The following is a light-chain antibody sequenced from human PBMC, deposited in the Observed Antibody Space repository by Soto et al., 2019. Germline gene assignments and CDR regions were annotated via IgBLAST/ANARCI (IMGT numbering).Light chain of an antibody. CDR1: SSNIGSNT. V-gene: IGLV1-44*01. J-gene: IGLJ3*02. Sequence: QSVLTQPPSASWTPGQRVTISCSGSSSNIGSNTVNWYQKLPGRAPKLLVYSNNNNRPSGDPARFFGFKSGTSASLAISGLQSEDESDYYCAAWDDRFNGPVFGGGTQLTVL. CDR2: SNNN. CDR3: AAWDDRFNGPV.